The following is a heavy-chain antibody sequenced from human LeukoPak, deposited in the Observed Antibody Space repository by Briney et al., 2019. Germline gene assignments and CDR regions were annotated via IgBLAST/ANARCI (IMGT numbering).Heavy chain of an antibody. D-gene: IGHD3-22*01. CDR1: GYTFSDYY. CDR3: ARDLNDYGNSVYYYGNDY. CDR2: INAYNGNT. J-gene: IGHJ4*02. V-gene: IGHV1-18*04. Sequence: EASVKVSFKASGYTFSDYYMHWVRQAPGQGLEWMGWINAYNGNTNYAQKLQGRVTMTTDTSTSTAYMELRSLRSDDAAVYYCARDLNDYGNSVYYYGNDYWGQGTLVTVSS.